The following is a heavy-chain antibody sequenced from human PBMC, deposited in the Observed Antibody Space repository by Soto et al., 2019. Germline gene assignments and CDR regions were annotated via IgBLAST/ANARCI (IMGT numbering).Heavy chain of an antibody. J-gene: IGHJ5*02. CDR2: MYSTGST. Sequence: SETLSLTCSVSGASMNNYYGRWVRQPPGKGQEWIGYMYSTGSTYYNSSLKSRVTISVDTSKNQFSLEPSSATAADTALYYCATDSAVAGTDTWGQGTLVTVSS. D-gene: IGHD6-19*01. CDR1: GASMNNYY. CDR3: ATDSAVAGTDT. V-gene: IGHV4-59*01.